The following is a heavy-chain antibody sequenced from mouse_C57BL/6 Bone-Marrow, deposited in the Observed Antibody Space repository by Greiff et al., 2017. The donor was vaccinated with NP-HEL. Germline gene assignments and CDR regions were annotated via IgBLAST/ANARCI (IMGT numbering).Heavy chain of an antibody. Sequence: EVQLVESGGGLVQPGGSMTLSCAASGFTFSDAWMDWVRQSPEKGLEWVAEIRNKANNHATYYAESVKGRFTISSDDSKSSVYLQMNSLRAEDTGIYYCTSTYYGNYGEFAYWGQGTLVTVSA. J-gene: IGHJ3*01. CDR1: GFTFSDAW. D-gene: IGHD2-10*01. V-gene: IGHV6-6*01. CDR3: TSTYYGNYGEFAY. CDR2: IRNKANNHAT.